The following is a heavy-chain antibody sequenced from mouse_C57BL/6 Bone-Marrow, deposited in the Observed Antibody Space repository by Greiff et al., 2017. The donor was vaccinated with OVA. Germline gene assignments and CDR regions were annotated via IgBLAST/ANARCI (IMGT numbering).Heavy chain of an antibody. D-gene: IGHD1-1*01. V-gene: IGHV5-15*01. Sequence: EVQLVESGGGLVQPGGSLKLSCEASGFTFSDYGMAWVRQAPRKGPEWVAFISNFAYSIYYADNVTGRFTLPRENAENTLYLEMSSLRSEDTAMYYGARQQDYGSSYFDAMDYWGQGTSVTVSS. CDR1: GFTFSDYG. CDR3: ARQQDYGSSYFDAMDY. J-gene: IGHJ4*01. CDR2: ISNFAYSI.